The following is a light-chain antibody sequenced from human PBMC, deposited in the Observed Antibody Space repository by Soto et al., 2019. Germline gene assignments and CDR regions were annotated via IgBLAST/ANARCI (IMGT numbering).Light chain of an antibody. J-gene: IGKJ1*01. CDR1: QRISGG. CDR3: QQYNNYWT. Sequence: DIQMTQSPSTLSASVGDRVTITCRASQRISGGLAWYQQKPGKAPKVLIYDASSLESGVPSRFSGNGSGTEFTLTITSLQPDDFATYYCQQYNNYWTFGQGTKV. CDR2: DAS. V-gene: IGKV1-5*01.